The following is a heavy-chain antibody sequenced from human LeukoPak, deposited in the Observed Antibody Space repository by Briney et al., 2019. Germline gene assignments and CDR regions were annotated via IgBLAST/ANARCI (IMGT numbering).Heavy chain of an antibody. CDR2: ISSSGSTI. V-gene: IGHV3-11*04. CDR1: GFTFSDYY. D-gene: IGHD3-10*01. J-gene: IGHJ4*02. CDR3: AKDWGPYFASGSSYLDQ. Sequence: GGSLRLSCAASGFTFSDYYMSWIRQAPGKGLEWVSYISSSGSTIYYADSVKGRFTISRDNAKNSLYLQMYSLRPEDTATYYCAKDWGPYFASGSSYLDQWGQGTLVTVSS.